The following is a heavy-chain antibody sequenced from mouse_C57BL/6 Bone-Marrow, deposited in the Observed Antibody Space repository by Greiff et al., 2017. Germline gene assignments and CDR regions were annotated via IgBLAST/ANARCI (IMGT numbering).Heavy chain of an antibody. CDR2: ISSGSSTI. J-gene: IGHJ2*01. V-gene: IGHV5-17*01. CDR3: SSLASYYFDY. CDR1: GFTFSDYG. Sequence: EVKLMESGGGLVKPGGSLKLSCAASGFTFSDYGMHWVRQSPEKGLEWVAYISSGSSTIYYADTVKGRFTIFRDNAKNTLFLQMTSLRAEDTAMYYVSSLASYYFDYWGQGTTLTVSS.